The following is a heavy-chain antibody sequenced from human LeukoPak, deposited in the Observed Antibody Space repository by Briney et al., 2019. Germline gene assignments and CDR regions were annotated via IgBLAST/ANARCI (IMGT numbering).Heavy chain of an antibody. CDR3: GKDSVSTVVAPVATS. CDR2: IKQDGSEK. J-gene: IGHJ4*02. D-gene: IGHD2-15*01. V-gene: IGHV3-7*01. Sequence: GGSLRLSCAASGFTFSNYWMSWVRQAPGKGLEWVANIKQDGSEKYYVDSVKGRFTISRDNANNSLSLQMNSLRAEDTAVYYCGKDSVSTVVAPVATSWGQGTLVTVSS. CDR1: GFTFSNYW.